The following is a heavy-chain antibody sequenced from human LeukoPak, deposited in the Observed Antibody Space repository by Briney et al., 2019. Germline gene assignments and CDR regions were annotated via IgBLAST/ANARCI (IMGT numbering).Heavy chain of an antibody. CDR1: RFTFSTYA. J-gene: IGHJ4*02. V-gene: IGHV3-23*01. Sequence: GGPVRLLCRASRFTFSTYAMSWVRQAPGKGLEWVSSISGSGDTTYYTGSVKGRFTISRDNSKNALYLQMSSLRAEDTAVYYCAKSQRNDQQVVQRIDYWGQGTLVTVSS. D-gene: IGHD2-2*01. CDR2: ISGSGDTT. CDR3: AKSQRNDQQVVQRIDY.